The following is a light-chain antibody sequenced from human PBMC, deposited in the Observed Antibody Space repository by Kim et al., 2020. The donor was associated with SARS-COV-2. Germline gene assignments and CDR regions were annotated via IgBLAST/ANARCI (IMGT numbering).Light chain of an antibody. Sequence: EIVMTQSPVTLSVSPGERATLSCRASQSLSTNLAWYQQKPGQVPRLLIYGASTRATGIPARFSGSGSGTEFTLTISSLQSEDFAVYYCQQYNDWLTFGGGTKVDIK. CDR3: QQYNDWLT. J-gene: IGKJ4*01. V-gene: IGKV3-15*01. CDR2: GAS. CDR1: QSLSTN.